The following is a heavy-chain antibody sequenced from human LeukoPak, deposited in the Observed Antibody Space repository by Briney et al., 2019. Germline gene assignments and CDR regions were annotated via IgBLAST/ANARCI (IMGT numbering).Heavy chain of an antibody. V-gene: IGHV3-7*01. CDR2: IKQDGSEK. Sequence: GGSLRLSCAASGFTFSSHWMNWVRQAPGKGLEWVANIKQDGSEKYYVDSVKGRFTISRDVAKNTVYLQMNSLRAEDTAVYYCATVFDFWGQGTLVTVSS. CDR3: ATVFDF. J-gene: IGHJ5*01. CDR1: GFTFSSHW.